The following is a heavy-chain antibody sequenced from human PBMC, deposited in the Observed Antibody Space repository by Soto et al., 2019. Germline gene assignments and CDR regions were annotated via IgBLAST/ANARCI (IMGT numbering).Heavy chain of an antibody. CDR1: GFTFRTYY. Sequence: EVELVESGGGLVKPGGSLKLSCAASGFTFRTYYMIWVRQAPGKGLEWVSTISAGSSNIYYAPSVKGRFTISRDNAKNLLYLQITSLRAEDTAVYYCARQYPSSSRHVDHWGQGTLVIVSS. CDR2: ISAGSSNI. J-gene: IGHJ4*02. D-gene: IGHD6-6*01. CDR3: ARQYPSSSRHVDH. V-gene: IGHV3-21*01.